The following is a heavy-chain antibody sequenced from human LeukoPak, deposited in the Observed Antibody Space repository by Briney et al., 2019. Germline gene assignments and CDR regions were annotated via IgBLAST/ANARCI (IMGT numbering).Heavy chain of an antibody. D-gene: IGHD2-2*01. J-gene: IGHJ6*04. Sequence: SQTLSLPCTFSGGPFSSGGYNWTWIPKHPGRGLEGFGYIYYSGSTYYNPSLKSRVTISVDTSKNQFSLKLSSVTAADTAVYYCARDHIVVVPAASVFRYYYYGMDVWGKGTTVTVSS. CDR1: GGPFSSGGYN. CDR3: ARDHIVVVPAASVFRYYYYGMDV. CDR2: IYYSGST. V-gene: IGHV4-31*03.